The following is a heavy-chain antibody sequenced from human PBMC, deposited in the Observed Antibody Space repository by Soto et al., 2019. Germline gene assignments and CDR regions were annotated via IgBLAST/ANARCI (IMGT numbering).Heavy chain of an antibody. CDR3: ARAELIVAGQAFDS. J-gene: IGHJ4*02. Sequence: QVDLVQSGAEVKKPGASVKMSCKSSGYRLSNYYMHWVRQAPGQGLEWMGIDNPSDGRANYARKFQGRVTMTWDTSTTTLYMEVNSLRSDDTAIYYCARAELIVAGQAFDSWGQGTLVTVSS. D-gene: IGHD5-12*01. CDR1: GYRLSNYY. V-gene: IGHV1-46*01. CDR2: DNPSDGRA.